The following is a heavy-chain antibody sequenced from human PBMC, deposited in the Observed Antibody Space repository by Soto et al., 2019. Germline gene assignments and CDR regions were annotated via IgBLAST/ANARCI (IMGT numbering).Heavy chain of an antibody. V-gene: IGHV1-69*02. CDR1: GGTFSSYT. Sequence: QVQLVQSGAEVKKPGSSVKVSCKASGGTFSSYTISWVGQAPGQGLEWMGRITPILGIANYAQKFQGRVTITTDKSTSTAYMELSSLRSEDTAVYYCARGQGATWDYWGQGTLVTVSS. J-gene: IGHJ4*02. CDR2: ITPILGIA. CDR3: ARGQGATWDY.